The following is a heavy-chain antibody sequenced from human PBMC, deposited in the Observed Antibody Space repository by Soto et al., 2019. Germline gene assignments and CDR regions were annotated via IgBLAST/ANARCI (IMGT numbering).Heavy chain of an antibody. CDR2: INHRGST. CDR3: ARGAIAAAGTGYYYGMDV. J-gene: IGHJ6*02. Sequence: QVQLQQWGAGLLKPSETLSLTCAVYGGSFSGYYWSWIRQPPGKGLEWMGEINHRGSTNYNPSLKSRVTISVDTSKNQFSLKLSSVTAADTAVYYCARGAIAAAGTGYYYGMDVWGQGTTVTVSS. V-gene: IGHV4-34*01. D-gene: IGHD6-13*01. CDR1: GGSFSGYY.